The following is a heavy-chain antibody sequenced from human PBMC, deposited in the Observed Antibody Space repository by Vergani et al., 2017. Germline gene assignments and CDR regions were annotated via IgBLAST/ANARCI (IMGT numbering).Heavy chain of an antibody. Sequence: QVQLVQSGAEVKKPGASSKVSCNSAGYTFTSYDISWVRQATGQGREWRRGVNPNSGNTGYEQNFQGRVTMTRDTSISTAYMELSILRSEDTAVYYCARLDFTACRVLDYWGQGNLVTVSS. CDR1: GYTFTSYD. J-gene: IGHJ4*02. CDR3: ARLDFTACRVLDY. V-gene: IGHV1-8*01. CDR2: VNPNSGNT. D-gene: IGHD3-3*01.